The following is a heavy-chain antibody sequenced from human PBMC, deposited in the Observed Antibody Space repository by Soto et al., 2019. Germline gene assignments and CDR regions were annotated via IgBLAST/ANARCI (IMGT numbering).Heavy chain of an antibody. D-gene: IGHD2-8*01. Sequence: GGSLRLSCAASGFTFSSYAMTWVRQAPGKGLEWVSAISGSGGNTYYTDSVKGRFTISRDNSKNTLYLQVSSLRAEDTAVYYFAKVPFGAPRCYFDFWGQGFLVPVSS. CDR1: GFTFSSYA. J-gene: IGHJ4*02. CDR3: AKVPFGAPRCYFDF. V-gene: IGHV3-23*01. CDR2: ISGSGGNT.